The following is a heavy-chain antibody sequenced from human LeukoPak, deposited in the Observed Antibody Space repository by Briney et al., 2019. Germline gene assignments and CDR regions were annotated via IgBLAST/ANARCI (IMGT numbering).Heavy chain of an antibody. V-gene: IGHV3-9*01. J-gene: IGHJ4*02. D-gene: IGHD6-6*01. CDR2: ISWNSGSI. Sequence: SLRLSCAASRFTFDDYAMQAVRHAPGGGLERVWGISWNSGSIDSAGSVKGRFTIPGDNAKNSLYLKMNSRRAKAPALYYCRKGHRSFRYSSSSGLGYWGQGALVTVSS. CDR1: RFTFDDYA. CDR3: RKGHRSFRYSSSSGLGY.